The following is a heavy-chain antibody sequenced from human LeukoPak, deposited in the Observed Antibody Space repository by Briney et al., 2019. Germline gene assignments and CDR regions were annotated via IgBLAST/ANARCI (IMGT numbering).Heavy chain of an antibody. CDR2: IYTSGNT. V-gene: IGHV4-61*02. CDR1: GCSISSGRYY. Sequence: SETLSLTCTVSGCSISSGRYYWSWLRQPAGKGLEWIGRIYTSGNTSYNPSLKSRLTVSVDTSKNQFSLKLSSVTAADTAVYYCARDGLWAFDIWGQGTMVTVSS. J-gene: IGHJ3*02. CDR3: ARDGLWAFDI.